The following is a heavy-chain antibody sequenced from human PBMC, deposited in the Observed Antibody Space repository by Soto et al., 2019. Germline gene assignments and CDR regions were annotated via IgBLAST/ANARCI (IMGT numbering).Heavy chain of an antibody. D-gene: IGHD2-21*01. CDR1: GGTFNSYG. CDR3: ARVRVIRGVIPSHFGI. Sequence: QAHLAQSGAEVKKPGSSVTVSCKASGGTFNSYGISWVRQAPGQGLDWMGVIIPLYGTVNYAQKFQGRVSITADKSTSTAYMDLNSLRSDDTAVYYCARVRVIRGVIPSHFGILGQGTQVTVSS. CDR2: IIPLYGTV. J-gene: IGHJ4*02. V-gene: IGHV1-69*06.